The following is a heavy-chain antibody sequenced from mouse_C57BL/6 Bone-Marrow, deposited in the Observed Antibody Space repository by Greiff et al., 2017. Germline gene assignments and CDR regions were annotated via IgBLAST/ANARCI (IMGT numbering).Heavy chain of an antibody. Sequence: DVKLVESGGDLVKPGGSLKLSCAASGFTFSSYGMSWVRQTPDKRLEWVATISSGGSYTYYPDRVKGRFTISRDNAKNTLYLQMSSLKSEDTAMYYCARPYGSSLAWFAYWGQGTLVTVSA. CDR3: ARPYGSSLAWFAY. D-gene: IGHD1-1*01. J-gene: IGHJ3*01. CDR2: ISSGGSYT. CDR1: GFTFSSYG. V-gene: IGHV5-6*02.